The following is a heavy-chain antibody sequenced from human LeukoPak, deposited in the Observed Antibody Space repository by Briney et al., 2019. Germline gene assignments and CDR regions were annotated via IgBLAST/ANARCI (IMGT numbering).Heavy chain of an antibody. J-gene: IGHJ4*02. CDR1: GFTFSSYG. Sequence: GGSLRLSCAASGFTFSSYGMNWVRQAPGKGLEWVSYISSGGSTTYYADSVKGRFTISRDNAKTSLYLQMNSLRAEETAVYYCASPQYSYDSSGYSYYLDTRGERTLVTVSS. CDR3: ASPQYSYDSSGYSYYLDT. CDR2: ISSGGSTT. V-gene: IGHV3-48*03. D-gene: IGHD3-22*01.